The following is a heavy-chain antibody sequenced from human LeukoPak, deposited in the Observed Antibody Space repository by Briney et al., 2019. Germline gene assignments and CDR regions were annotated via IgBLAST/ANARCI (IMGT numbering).Heavy chain of an antibody. V-gene: IGHV1-69*05. D-gene: IGHD6-19*01. CDR3: ARSFAYSSGWFDP. CDR2: IIPIFGTA. J-gene: IGHJ5*02. Sequence: SVKVSCKASRGTFSSYAISWVRQAPGQGLEWMGGIIPIFGTANYAQKFQGRVTITTDESTSTAYMELSSLRSEDTAVYYCARSFAYSSGWFDPWGQGTLVTVSS. CDR1: RGTFSSYA.